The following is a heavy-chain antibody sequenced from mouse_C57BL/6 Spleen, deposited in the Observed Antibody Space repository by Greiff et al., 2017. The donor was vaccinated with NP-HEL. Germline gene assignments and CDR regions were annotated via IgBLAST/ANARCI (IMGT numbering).Heavy chain of an antibody. CDR3: ARQDDYYGSPAWFAY. CDR1: GFTFSDYY. Sequence: EVHLVESGGGLVQPGGSLKLSCAASGFTFSDYYMYWVRQTPEKRLEWVAYISNGGGSTYYPDTVKGRFTISRDNAKNTLYLQMSRRKSEDTAMYYCARQDDYYGSPAWFAYWGQGTLVTVSA. D-gene: IGHD1-1*01. CDR2: ISNGGGST. V-gene: IGHV5-12*01. J-gene: IGHJ3*01.